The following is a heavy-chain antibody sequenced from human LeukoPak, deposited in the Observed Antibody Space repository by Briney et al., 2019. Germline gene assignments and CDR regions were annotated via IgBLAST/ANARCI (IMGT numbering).Heavy chain of an antibody. CDR2: MNPNSGNT. Sequence: GASVTVSFKASGYTFTIYDINWVRQATGQGLEWMGWMNPNSGNTGYAQKFQGRVTITRNTSISTAYMELSSLRSEDTAVYYCARIKDYYYMDVWGKGTTVAVSS. V-gene: IGHV1-8*03. CDR1: GYTFTIYD. J-gene: IGHJ6*03. CDR3: ARIKDYYYMDV.